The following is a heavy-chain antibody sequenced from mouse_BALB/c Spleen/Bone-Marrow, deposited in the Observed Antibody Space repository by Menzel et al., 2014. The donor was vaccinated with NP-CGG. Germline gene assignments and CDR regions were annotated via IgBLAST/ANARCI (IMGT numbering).Heavy chain of an antibody. V-gene: IGHV5-12-2*01. CDR1: GFTFIAYT. CDR3: ARHGEERPVLAVDY. CDR2: IINGGGST. D-gene: IGHD2-14*01. J-gene: IGHJ4*01. Sequence: EVKLMESGGGLVEPGGSLKLSCAASGFTFIAYTMSWVRQTPEKRLEWVAYIINGGGSTYYPDTVKGRFTISRDNAKNTLYLQMSSLKSEDTAMYYCARHGEERPVLAVDYWGQGTSVTVSS.